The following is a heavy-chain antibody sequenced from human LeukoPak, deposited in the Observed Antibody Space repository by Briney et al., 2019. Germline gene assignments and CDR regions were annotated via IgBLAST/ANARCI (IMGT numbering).Heavy chain of an antibody. CDR2: IYSSSIT. V-gene: IGHV3-53*04. CDR3: ARGRGAANDAFDI. J-gene: IGHJ3*02. Sequence: GGSLRLSCAASGFTVGTNSMSWVRQSPGKGLEWVSVIYSSSITSYADSVKGRFTISRHNSKNTLYLQMNSLRADDTAVYYCARGRGAANDAFDIWGQGTMVTVSS. CDR1: GFTVGTNS. D-gene: IGHD3-10*01.